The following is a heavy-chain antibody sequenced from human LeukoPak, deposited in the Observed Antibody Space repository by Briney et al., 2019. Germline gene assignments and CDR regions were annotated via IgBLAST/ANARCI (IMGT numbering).Heavy chain of an antibody. J-gene: IGHJ4*02. CDR3: AREDRGTPDY. V-gene: IGHV3-30*09. CDR2: ISYDGSNK. CDR1: GFTFSSYT. Sequence: GGSLRLSCAASGFTFSSYTMHWVRQAPGKGLDWVALISYDGSNKYYADSVKGRFAISRDNSKNTLYLQMNSLRAEDTAVYYCAREDRGTPDYWGQGTLVTVSS. D-gene: IGHD3-16*01.